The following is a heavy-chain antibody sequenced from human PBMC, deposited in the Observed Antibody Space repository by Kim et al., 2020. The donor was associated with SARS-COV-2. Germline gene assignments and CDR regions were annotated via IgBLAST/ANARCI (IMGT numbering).Heavy chain of an antibody. CDR3: ARSAGPYDYYFDY. J-gene: IGHJ4*02. Sequence: CRPTLQGQVTISADKSTTTAYLQWSSLKASDTAMYYCARSAGPYDYYFDYWGQGTLVTVSS. D-gene: IGHD3-16*01. V-gene: IGHV5-51*01.